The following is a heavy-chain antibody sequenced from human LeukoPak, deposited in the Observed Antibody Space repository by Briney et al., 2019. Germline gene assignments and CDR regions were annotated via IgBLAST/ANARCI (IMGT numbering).Heavy chain of an antibody. CDR1: GYTFTSYY. CDR2: INPSGGST. V-gene: IGHV1-46*01. D-gene: IGHD5-24*01. Sequence: ASVKVSCKASGYTFTSYYMHWVRQAPGQGLEWMGIINPSGGSTSYAQKFQGRVTMTRDTSTSTVYMELSSLRSEDTAVYYCAREPGGDGYNFAAAWTPFDYWGQGTLVTVSS. CDR3: AREPGGDGYNFAAAWTPFDY. J-gene: IGHJ4*02.